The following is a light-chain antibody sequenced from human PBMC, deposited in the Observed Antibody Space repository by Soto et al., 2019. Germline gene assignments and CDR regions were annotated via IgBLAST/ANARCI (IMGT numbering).Light chain of an antibody. Sequence: QSVLTQPASVSGSPGQSIAISCTGTSSDVGGYSYVSWYQQQPGKAPKLVISDVSNRPSGVSDRFSGSKSGNTASLTISGLQTEDEADYYCASYTTSSTHVFVTVSKVNVL. CDR2: DVS. CDR1: SSDVGGYSY. V-gene: IGLV2-14*01. J-gene: IGLJ1*01. CDR3: ASYTTSSTHV.